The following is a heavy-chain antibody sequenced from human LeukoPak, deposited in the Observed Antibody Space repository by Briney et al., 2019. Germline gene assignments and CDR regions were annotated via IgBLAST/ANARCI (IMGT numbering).Heavy chain of an antibody. CDR1: GFTFSDYY. J-gene: IGHJ3*02. CDR3: ARLYCSGGSCYSGDVFDI. Sequence: PGGSLRLSCAASGFTFSDYYMSWIRQAPGKGLEWVSSISSSSSYIYYADSVKGRFTISRDNAKNSLYLQMNSLRAEDTAVYYCARLYCSGGSCYSGDVFDIWGQGTMVTVSS. V-gene: IGHV3-11*06. CDR2: ISSSSSYI. D-gene: IGHD2-15*01.